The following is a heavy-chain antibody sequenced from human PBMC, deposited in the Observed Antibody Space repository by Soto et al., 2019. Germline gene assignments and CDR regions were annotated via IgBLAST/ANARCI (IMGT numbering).Heavy chain of an antibody. D-gene: IGHD3-10*01. Sequence: EVQLLESGGGLVQPGGSLRLSCAASGFTFSSYAMSWVRQAPGKGLEWVSAISASGGSTYYADSVKGRFTISRDNSKNTLYLQMNSLRAEDTAVYYCAKLMSNSPTSGRGAFDIWGQGTMVTVSS. CDR3: AKLMSNSPTSGRGAFDI. V-gene: IGHV3-23*01. CDR2: ISASGGST. J-gene: IGHJ3*02. CDR1: GFTFSSYA.